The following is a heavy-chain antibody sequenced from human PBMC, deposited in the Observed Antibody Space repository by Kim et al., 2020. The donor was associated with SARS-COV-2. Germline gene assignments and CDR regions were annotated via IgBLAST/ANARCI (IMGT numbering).Heavy chain of an antibody. D-gene: IGHD6-19*01. CDR3: ARGSQYSRGTRY. Sequence: GGSLRLSCAASGFTVSSNYMSWVRQAPGKGLEWVSVIYSGGSTYYADSVKGRFTISRDNSKNTLYLQMNSLRAEDTAVYYCARGSQYSRGTRYWGQETLVTVSS. V-gene: IGHV3-53*01. J-gene: IGHJ4*02. CDR1: GFTVSSNY. CDR2: IYSGGST.